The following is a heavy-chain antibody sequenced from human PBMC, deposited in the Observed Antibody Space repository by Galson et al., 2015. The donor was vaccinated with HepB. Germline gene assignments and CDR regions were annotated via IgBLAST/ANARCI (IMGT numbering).Heavy chain of an antibody. Sequence: SVKVSCKASGGTFSSYTISWVRQAPGQGLEWMGRIIPILGIANYAQKFQGRVTITADKSTSTAYMELSSLRSEDTAVYYCASLYSSSWYSRLDYWGQGTLVTVSS. CDR1: GGTFSSYT. CDR2: IIPILGIA. V-gene: IGHV1-69*02. CDR3: ASLYSSSWYSRLDY. D-gene: IGHD6-13*01. J-gene: IGHJ4*02.